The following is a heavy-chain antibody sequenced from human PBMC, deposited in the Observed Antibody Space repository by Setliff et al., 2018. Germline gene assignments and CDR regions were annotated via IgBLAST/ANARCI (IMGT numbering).Heavy chain of an antibody. J-gene: IGHJ4*02. V-gene: IGHV1-18*01. D-gene: IGHD6-19*01. Sequence: ASVKVSCKASGYSFLSYGITWVRQAPGQGLEWMAWISAYDGNTKYTLKLQGRVTLTTDTPTTTAYMDLRGLGSDDTAVYYCARTPPNRGLSNGWYVDYWGQGALVTVSS. CDR3: ARTPPNRGLSNGWYVDY. CDR2: ISAYDGNT. CDR1: GYSFLSYG.